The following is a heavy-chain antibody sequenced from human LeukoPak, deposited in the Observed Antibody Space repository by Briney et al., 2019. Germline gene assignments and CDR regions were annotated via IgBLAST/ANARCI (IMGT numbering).Heavy chain of an antibody. CDR3: ARDRFLELYFYMDV. Sequence: ASVKVSCKASGYTFTSYGISWVRPAAGQGLEWMGWISAYNGNTNYAQKLQGRVTMTSDTSTSTAYMELRSLRSDDTAVYYCARDRFLELYFYMDVWGKGTTVTVSS. V-gene: IGHV1-18*01. J-gene: IGHJ6*03. D-gene: IGHD3-3*01. CDR1: GYTFTSYG. CDR2: ISAYNGNT.